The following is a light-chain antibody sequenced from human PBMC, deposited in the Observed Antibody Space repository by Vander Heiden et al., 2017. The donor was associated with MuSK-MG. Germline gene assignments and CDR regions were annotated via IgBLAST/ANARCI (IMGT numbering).Light chain of an antibody. CDR2: DAS. V-gene: IGKV3-11*01. J-gene: IGKJ1*01. CDR3: QQCTNWPT. Sequence: IVLTQSPATLSLSPGERANLSCRASQNVTTYLARYQHKPGQAPRLLILDASNRATGIPDRFSGAGSGTDLTLTICSLEPEDCAVYFCQQCTNWPTFGQGTKVESK. CDR1: QNVTTY.